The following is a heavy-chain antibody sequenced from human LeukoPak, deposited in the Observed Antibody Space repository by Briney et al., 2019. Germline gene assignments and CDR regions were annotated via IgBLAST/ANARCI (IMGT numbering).Heavy chain of an antibody. D-gene: IGHD1-26*01. CDR2: IIPIFGTA. CDR3: ARDASCSGTPYFDY. CDR1: GGTFSSYA. J-gene: IGHJ4*02. Sequence: ASVKVSCKASGGTFSSYAISWVRQAPGQGLGWMGGIIPIFGTANYAQKFQGRVTITTDESTSTAYMELSSLRSEDTAVYYCARDASCSGTPYFDYWGQGTLVTVSS. V-gene: IGHV1-69*05.